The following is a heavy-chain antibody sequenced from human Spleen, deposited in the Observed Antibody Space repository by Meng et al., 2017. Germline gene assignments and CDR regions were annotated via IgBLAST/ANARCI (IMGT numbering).Heavy chain of an antibody. CDR1: GFTFSNYG. J-gene: IGHJ6*01. CDR3: AREAIVVVPAAIGLMYYYGMDV. CDR2: ISNNGDT. Sequence: GESLKISCRTSGFTFSNYGMSWVRQAPGKGLEWVATISNNGDTHFADSMTGRFIISRDDSKNTLYLQVSSLRAEDTAVYYCAREAIVVVPAAIGLMYYYGMDVWGQGNTV. D-gene: IGHD2-2*01. V-gene: IGHV3-23*01.